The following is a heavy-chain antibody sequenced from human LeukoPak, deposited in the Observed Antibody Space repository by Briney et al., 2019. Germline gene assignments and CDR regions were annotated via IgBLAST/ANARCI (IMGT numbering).Heavy chain of an antibody. J-gene: IGHJ4*02. CDR3: AREITTAGMGNFDY. V-gene: IGHV4-31*03. Sequence: SQTLSLTCTVSGGSISSSGHYWSWIRQHPGKGLEWIGYIYYSGSAYYNPSLKSRVAISVDTSKNQFSLELSSVTAANTALYYCAREITTAGMGNFDYWGQGTLITVSS. CDR2: IYYSGSA. D-gene: IGHD6-13*01. CDR1: GGSISSSGHY.